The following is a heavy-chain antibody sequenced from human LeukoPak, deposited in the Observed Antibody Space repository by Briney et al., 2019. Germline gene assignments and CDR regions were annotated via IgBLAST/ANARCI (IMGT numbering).Heavy chain of an antibody. J-gene: IGHJ4*02. Sequence: GGSLRLSCAASGFTFSSYWMSWVRQAPGKGLEWVANIRQDGSEKYYVDSVKGRFTISRDNAKNSLYLQMNSLRAEDTAVYYCAREEMGITLSGVPTSVDDYWGQGTLVTVSS. V-gene: IGHV3-7*01. CDR1: GFTFSSYW. CDR2: IRQDGSEK. CDR3: AREEMGITLSGVPTSVDDY. D-gene: IGHD3-3*01.